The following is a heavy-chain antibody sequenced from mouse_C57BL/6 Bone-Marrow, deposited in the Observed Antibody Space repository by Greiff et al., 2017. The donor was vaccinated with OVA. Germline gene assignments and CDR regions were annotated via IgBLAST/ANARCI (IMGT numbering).Heavy chain of an antibody. D-gene: IGHD5-1-1*01. Sequence: VQVVESGGGLVQPGGSMKLSCVASGFTFSNYWMNWVRQSPEKGLEWVAQISLKSDNYATHYAESVKGRFTISRDDSKSSVYLQMNNLRAEDTGIYYCTKIPFPDAMDDWGQGTSVTVSS. V-gene: IGHV6-3*01. CDR1: GFTFSNYW. CDR3: TKIPFPDAMDD. CDR2: ISLKSDNYAT. J-gene: IGHJ4*01.